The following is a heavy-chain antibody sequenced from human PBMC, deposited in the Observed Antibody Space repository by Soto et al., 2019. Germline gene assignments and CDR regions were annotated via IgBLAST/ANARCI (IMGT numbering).Heavy chain of an antibody. V-gene: IGHV4-59*01. J-gene: IGHJ4*02. CDR3: ARERTGDPTFFDY. CDR1: GGSISSYY. D-gene: IGHD3-16*01. Sequence: PSETLSLTCTVSGGSISSYYWSWIRQPPGKGLEWIGYIYYSGSTNYNPSLKSRVTISVDTSKNQFSLKLSSVTAADTAVYYCARERTGDPTFFDYWGRGTLVTVSS. CDR2: IYYSGST.